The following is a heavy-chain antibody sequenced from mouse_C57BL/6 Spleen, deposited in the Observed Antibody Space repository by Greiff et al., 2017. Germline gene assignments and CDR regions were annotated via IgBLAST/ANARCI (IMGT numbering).Heavy chain of an antibody. Sequence: VQGVESGPGLVAPSQSLSITCTVSGFSLTSYGVRWVRQPPGKGLEWLGVIWGDGSTNYHSALISRLSISKANSKSQVFLTLNSLQTDDTATYYCAKEGGYGNYRRWYYFDYWGQGTTLTVAS. CDR3: AKEGGYGNYRRWYYFDY. J-gene: IGHJ2*01. D-gene: IGHD2-1*01. CDR2: IWGDGST. V-gene: IGHV2-3*01. CDR1: GFSLTSYG.